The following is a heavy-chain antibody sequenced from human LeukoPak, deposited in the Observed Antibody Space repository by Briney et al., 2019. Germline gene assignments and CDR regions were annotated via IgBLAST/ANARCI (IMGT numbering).Heavy chain of an antibody. Sequence: PGGSLRLSCAASGFTFNSYWMIWVRQAPGKGLEWVANINPDGSGKYYVDSVKGRFTISRDNAKKSLYLQMNSLRADDTAVYYCARFAAGGSYYYMDVWGKGTTVTVSS. D-gene: IGHD6-25*01. V-gene: IGHV3-7*01. CDR3: ARFAAGGSYYYMDV. J-gene: IGHJ6*03. CDR1: GFTFNSYW. CDR2: INPDGSGK.